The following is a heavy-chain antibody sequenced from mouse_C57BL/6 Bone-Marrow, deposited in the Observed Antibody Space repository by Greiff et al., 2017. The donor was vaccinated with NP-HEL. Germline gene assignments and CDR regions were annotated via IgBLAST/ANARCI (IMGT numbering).Heavy chain of an antibody. J-gene: IGHJ2*01. D-gene: IGHD1-1*01. CDR3: ERSDRFYYDSSYVDY. Sequence: VQLQQSGAELARPGASVKLSCKASGYTFTSYGISWVKQRTGQGLEWIGEIYPRSGNTYYNEKFKGKATLTADKSSRTAYLELRSLTSEDSAVYFCERSDRFYYDSSYVDYWGQGTTLTVSS. CDR1: GYTFTSYG. V-gene: IGHV1-81*01. CDR2: IYPRSGNT.